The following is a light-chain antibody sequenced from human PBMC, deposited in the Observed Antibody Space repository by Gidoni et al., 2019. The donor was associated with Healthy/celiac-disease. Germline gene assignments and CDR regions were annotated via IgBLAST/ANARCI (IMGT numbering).Light chain of an antibody. CDR3: QTWGTGIQV. J-gene: IGLJ3*02. V-gene: IGLV4-69*01. CDR2: VNSDGSH. CDR1: SGHSSYA. Sequence: HLVLTQSPSASASLGASVKLTCTLSSGHSSYAIASHQQQPEKGPRYLMKVNSDGSHSKGDGIPDRFSGSSSGAERYLTISSLQSEDEADYYCQTWGTGIQVFGGGTKLTVL.